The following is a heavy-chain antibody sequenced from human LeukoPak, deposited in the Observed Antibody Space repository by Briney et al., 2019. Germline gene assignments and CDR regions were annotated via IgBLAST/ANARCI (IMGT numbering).Heavy chain of an antibody. V-gene: IGHV3-30-3*01. J-gene: IGHJ6*02. CDR3: ARDISGWYSGGYFRMDV. CDR1: GFTSSNYA. Sequence: GGSLRLSCAASGFTSSNYAMLWVRQAPGKGLEWVAFISSDESDKYYADSVKGRFTISRDNSKNTLYLQMNSLRAEDTAVYYCARDISGWYSGGYFRMDVWGQGTTVTVSS. D-gene: IGHD6-19*01. CDR2: ISSDESDK.